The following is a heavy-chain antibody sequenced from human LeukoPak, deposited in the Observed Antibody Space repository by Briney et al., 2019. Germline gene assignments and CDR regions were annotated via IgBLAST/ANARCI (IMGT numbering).Heavy chain of an antibody. Sequence: SETLSLTCAVSGYSISSGYYWGWIRQPPGKGLEWIGSIYHSGSTYYNPSLKSRVTISVDTSKNQFSLKLSSVTAADTAVYYCARQGNSLEIAYSCGWYYFDYWGQGTLVTVSS. CDR2: IYHSGST. V-gene: IGHV4-38-2*01. J-gene: IGHJ4*02. CDR1: GYSISSGYY. CDR3: ARQGNSLEIAYSCGWYYFDY. D-gene: IGHD6-19*01.